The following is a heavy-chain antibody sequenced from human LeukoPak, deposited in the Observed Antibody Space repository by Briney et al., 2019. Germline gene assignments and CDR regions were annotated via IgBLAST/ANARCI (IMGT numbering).Heavy chain of an antibody. V-gene: IGHV4-30-4*01. J-gene: IGHJ4*02. CDR1: GGSIRSGDNY. CDR3: ARARRSSGYYHFDY. Sequence: SETLSLTCTASGGSIRSGDNYWSWIRQPPGTGLEWIGHIYYSGSTYYNPSLKSRLTISGDTSKNQFSLKLTSVTAADTAVYFCARARRSSGYYHFDYWGQGTLVTVSS. D-gene: IGHD3-22*01. CDR2: IYYSGST.